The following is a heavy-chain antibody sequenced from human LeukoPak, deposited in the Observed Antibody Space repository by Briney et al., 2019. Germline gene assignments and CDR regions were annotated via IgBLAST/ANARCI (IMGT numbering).Heavy chain of an antibody. CDR3: ARDTHCSSTSCQSYYYYMDV. J-gene: IGHJ6*03. V-gene: IGHV3-20*04. D-gene: IGHD2-2*01. CDR2: INWNGGST. Sequence: PGGSLRLSCAASGFTFDDYGMSWVRQAPGKGLEWVSGINWNGGSTGYADSVKGRFTISRDNAKNSLYLQMNSLRAEDTAVYYCARDTHCSSTSCQSYYYYMDVWGKGTTVTVSS. CDR1: GFTFDDYG.